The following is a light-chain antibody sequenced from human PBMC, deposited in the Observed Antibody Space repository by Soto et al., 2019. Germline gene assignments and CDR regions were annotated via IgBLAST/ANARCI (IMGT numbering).Light chain of an antibody. CDR2: YDD. Sequence: QSVLTQPPSVSEAPRQRVTISCSGSSSNIGNNAVNWYQQLPGKAPKLLIYYDDLLPSGVSDRFSGSKSGTSASLAISGLQSEDEADYYCAAWDDSLNGPVFGRGTKLNVL. CDR1: SSNIGNNA. V-gene: IGLV1-36*01. J-gene: IGLJ2*01. CDR3: AAWDDSLNGPV.